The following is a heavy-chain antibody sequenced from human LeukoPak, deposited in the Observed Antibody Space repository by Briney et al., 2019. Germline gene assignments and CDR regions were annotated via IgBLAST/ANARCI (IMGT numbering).Heavy chain of an antibody. CDR3: ARHPRYYYDSSGFVDY. CDR2: INHSGST. CDR1: GGSFSGYY. D-gene: IGHD3-22*01. J-gene: IGHJ4*02. V-gene: IGHV4-34*01. Sequence: SETLSLTCAVYGGSFSGYYWSWIRQPPGKGLEWIGEINHSGSTNYNPSLKSRVTISVDTSKNQFSLKLSSVTAADTAVYYCARHPRYYYDSSGFVDYWGQGTLVTVSS.